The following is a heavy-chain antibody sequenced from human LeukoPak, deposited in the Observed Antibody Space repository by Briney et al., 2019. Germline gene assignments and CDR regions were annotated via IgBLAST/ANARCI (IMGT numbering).Heavy chain of an antibody. D-gene: IGHD1-1*01. J-gene: IGHJ4*02. CDR3: AKTTGYYDY. CDR2: ISGSGIT. Sequence: GGSLRLSCTASGFIFSDSSMNWVRQAPGKGLEWVSAISGSGITYYADSVKGRFTISRDNSKNTLYLQMDSLRAEDTAVYYCAKTTGYYDYWGQGTLVTVSS. V-gene: IGHV3-23*01. CDR1: GFIFSDSS.